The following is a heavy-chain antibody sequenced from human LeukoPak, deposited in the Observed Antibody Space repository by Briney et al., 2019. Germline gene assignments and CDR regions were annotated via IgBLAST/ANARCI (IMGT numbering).Heavy chain of an antibody. CDR3: TRHNEYSSSSDYDY. Sequence: GSLKLSCAASGFTFSGSAMHWVRQASGKGLEWVGRIRSKANSYATAYAASVKGRFTISRDDSKNTAYLQMNSLKTEDTAVYYCTRHNEYSSSSDYDYWGQGTLVTVSS. D-gene: IGHD6-6*01. J-gene: IGHJ4*02. CDR1: GFTFSGSA. V-gene: IGHV3-73*01. CDR2: IRSKANSYAT.